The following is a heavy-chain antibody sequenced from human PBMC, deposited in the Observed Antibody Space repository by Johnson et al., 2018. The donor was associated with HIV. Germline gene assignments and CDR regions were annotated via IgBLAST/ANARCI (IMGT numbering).Heavy chain of an antibody. CDR1: GFTFSSYD. CDR2: IGTAGDT. CDR3: ARGLWATTPGGAFDI. D-gene: IGHD1-26*01. V-gene: IGHV3-13*01. Sequence: EQLVESGGGLVQPGGSLRLSCAASGFTFSSYDMHWVRQATGKALEWVSAIGTAGDTCYPGSVKGRFTISTENAKNSLYLQQNSLRAGDTAVDYCARGLWATTPGGAFDIWGQGTMVTVSS. J-gene: IGHJ3*02.